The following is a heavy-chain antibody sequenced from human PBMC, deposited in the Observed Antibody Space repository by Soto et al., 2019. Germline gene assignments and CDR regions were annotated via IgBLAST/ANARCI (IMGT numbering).Heavy chain of an antibody. J-gene: IGHJ4*02. CDR3: ARYPWAADY. D-gene: IGHD3-16*01. Sequence: EVQLVESGGGLVQPGGSLRLSCAASGFTVSTKYMSWVRQAPGKGLEWVSVISSGGSTFYADSVRGRFTISRDNSKNTVNLQMNSLRAEDTAVYYCARYPWAADYWGQGTLVTVSS. CDR2: ISSGGST. CDR1: GFTVSTKY. V-gene: IGHV3-66*01.